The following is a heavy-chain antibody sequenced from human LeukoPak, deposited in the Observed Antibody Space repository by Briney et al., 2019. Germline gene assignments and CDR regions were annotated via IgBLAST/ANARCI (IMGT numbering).Heavy chain of an antibody. Sequence: GASVKVSCKASGYTFTSYGISWVRQAPGQGLDWMGLISAYNGNTNYAQMLQGRVTMTTDTSTSTAYMELRSLRSDDTAVYYCARAGPYYYDSSGYYYQYYFDYWGQGTLVTVSS. CDR3: ARAGPYYYDSSGYYYQYYFDY. CDR2: ISAYNGNT. V-gene: IGHV1-18*01. D-gene: IGHD3-22*01. J-gene: IGHJ4*02. CDR1: GYTFTSYG.